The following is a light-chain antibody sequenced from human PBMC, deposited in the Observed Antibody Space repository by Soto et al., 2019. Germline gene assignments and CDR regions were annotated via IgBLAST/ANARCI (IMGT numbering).Light chain of an antibody. J-gene: IGLJ2*01. CDR3: QTWGTGIRV. CDR1: SGHSSYA. CDR2: LNSDGSH. Sequence: QLVLTQSPSASASLGASVKLTCTLSSGHSSYAIAWHQQQPEKGPRYLMKLNSDGSHSKGDGIPDRFSGSSSGAERYLTISSLQSVDEADYYCQTWGTGIRVFGGGTKVTVL. V-gene: IGLV4-69*01.